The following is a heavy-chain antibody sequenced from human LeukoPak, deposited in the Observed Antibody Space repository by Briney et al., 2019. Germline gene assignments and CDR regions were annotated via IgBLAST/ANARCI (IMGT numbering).Heavy chain of an antibody. Sequence: SVKVSCKASGGTFSSYAISWVRQAPGQGLEWMGRIIPILGIANYAQKFQGRVTITADKSTSTAYMELSSLRSEDTAVYYCARPALGYCTNGVSSTEYYFDYWGQGTLVTVSS. CDR2: IIPILGIA. CDR3: ARPALGYCTNGVSSTEYYFDY. V-gene: IGHV1-69*04. D-gene: IGHD2-8*01. CDR1: GGTFSSYA. J-gene: IGHJ4*02.